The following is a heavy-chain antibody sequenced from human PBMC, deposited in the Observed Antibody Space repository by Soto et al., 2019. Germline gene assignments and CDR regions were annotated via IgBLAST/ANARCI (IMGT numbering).Heavy chain of an antibody. Sequence: QVTLKESGPVLVKPTETLTLTCTVSGFSLSNARMGVSWIRQPPGKALEWLAHIFSNDEKSYSTSLKSRLTISKDTSKSQVVLTMTNMDPVDTATYYCARMAETDDYGDLRDAGPFDYWGQGTLVTVSS. CDR2: IFSNDEK. D-gene: IGHD4-17*01. CDR3: ARMAETDDYGDLRDAGPFDY. V-gene: IGHV2-26*01. CDR1: GFSLSNARMG. J-gene: IGHJ4*02.